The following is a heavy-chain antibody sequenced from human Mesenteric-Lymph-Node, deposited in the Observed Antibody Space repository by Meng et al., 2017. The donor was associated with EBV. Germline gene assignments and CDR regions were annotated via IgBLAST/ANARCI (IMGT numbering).Heavy chain of an antibody. J-gene: IGHJ5*02. CDR1: GGSVSSGTDY. Sequence: QVRVQDPGAGTVKPSETLSLTCTVFGGSVSSGTDYWSWIRQPPGKGLEWIGYIYYSGRTKYNPSLESRVTISVDTSKNQFSLRLTSVTAADTAVYFCATEFTAKDFGVVPAARWSWFDPWGQGTLVTVSS. CDR3: ATEFTAKDFGVVPAARWSWFDP. D-gene: IGHD2-2*01. V-gene: IGHV4-61*01. CDR2: IYYSGRT.